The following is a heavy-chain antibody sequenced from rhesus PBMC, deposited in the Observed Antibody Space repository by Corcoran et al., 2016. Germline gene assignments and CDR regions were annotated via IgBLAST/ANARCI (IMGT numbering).Heavy chain of an antibody. J-gene: IGHJ5-1*01. CDR3: ARHRNRFDV. CDR2: IGSSSGST. CDR1: GGSISSNY. Sequence: QVQLQESGPELVKPSETLSLTCAVSGGSISSNYWSWIHQPPGKGLEWIGYIGSSSGSTNYNPSLKSRVTISTDTSKNQFSLKLSSVTAADTAVYYCARHRNRFDVWGPGVLVTVSS. V-gene: IGHV4-165*01.